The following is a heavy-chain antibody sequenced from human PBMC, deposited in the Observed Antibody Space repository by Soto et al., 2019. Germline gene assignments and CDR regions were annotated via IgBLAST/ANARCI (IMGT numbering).Heavy chain of an antibody. CDR2: ISPFFGTT. V-gene: IGHV1-69*01. Sequence: QVHLVQSGADGRKSGSSVRVSCTASGGGTLSNDAISWVRQAPGQGLEWLGRISPFFGTTDYSQSFQGRLTMTADASTXXXYMDLRSLKSDDTAVYYXAREVVTETTWGSFDSWGQGTLVTVSS. CDR3: AREVVTETTWGSFDS. CDR1: GGGTLSNDA. J-gene: IGHJ4*02. D-gene: IGHD2-21*02.